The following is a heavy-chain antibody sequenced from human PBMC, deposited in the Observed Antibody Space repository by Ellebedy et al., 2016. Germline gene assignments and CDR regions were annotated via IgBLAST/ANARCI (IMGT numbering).Heavy chain of an antibody. CDR3: ARHEDVYSYFDF. J-gene: IGHJ4*02. D-gene: IGHD5-24*01. V-gene: IGHV4-39*01. CDR1: GGSISSSSYY. Sequence: SETLSLTCTVSGGSISSSSYYWGWIRQPPGKGLEWIGSIYYSGSTNYNPSLKSRVTISVDTSKNQFSLKLSSVTAADTAVYFCARHEDVYSYFDFWGQGTLVTDSS. CDR2: IYYSGST.